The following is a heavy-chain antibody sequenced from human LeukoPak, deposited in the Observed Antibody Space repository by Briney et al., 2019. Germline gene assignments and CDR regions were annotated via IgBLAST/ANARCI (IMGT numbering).Heavy chain of an antibody. CDR1: GFTFTTYA. J-gene: IGHJ6*02. D-gene: IGHD3-16*01. CDR2: INHNGNVN. Sequence: GGSLRLSCATSGFTFTTYAMQWVRQAPGKGLEWVASINHNGNVNYYVDSVKGRFTISRDNAKNSLYLQMSNLRAEDTAVYFCARGGGLDVWGQGATVTVSS. CDR3: ARGGGLDV. V-gene: IGHV3-7*03.